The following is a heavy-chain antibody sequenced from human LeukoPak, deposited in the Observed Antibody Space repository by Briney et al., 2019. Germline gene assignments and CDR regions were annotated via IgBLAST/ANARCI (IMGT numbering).Heavy chain of an antibody. CDR1: GFTFSSYA. CDR3: AKDLRPVFFDP. CDR2: ISCSGGSP. V-gene: IGHV3-23*01. J-gene: IGHJ5*02. D-gene: IGHD4-17*01. Sequence: GGSLRLSFAAPGFTFSSYAMSSVPQPPGKGLEWVSAISCSGGSPSYADSVRGGFTSPIDNSKNTLYLQMNSLRAEDTAVYYCAKDLRPVFFDPWGQGTLVTVSS.